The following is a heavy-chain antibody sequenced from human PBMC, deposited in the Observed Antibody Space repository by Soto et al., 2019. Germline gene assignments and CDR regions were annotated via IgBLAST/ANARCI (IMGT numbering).Heavy chain of an antibody. CDR2: IHYSGVT. CDR1: GGSIRTYY. V-gene: IGHV4-59*01. CDR3: ARDRAEGSSSTPAGGKDV. J-gene: IGHJ6*02. Sequence: NPSETLSLTCSVSGGSIRTYYWNWIRQPPGGGLEWIAYIHYSGVTNYSPSLRGRVSISIDRSNNEFSLKVSSVTAADTAVYYCARDRAEGSSSTPAGGKDVWGPGTTVTVSS. D-gene: IGHD6-6*01.